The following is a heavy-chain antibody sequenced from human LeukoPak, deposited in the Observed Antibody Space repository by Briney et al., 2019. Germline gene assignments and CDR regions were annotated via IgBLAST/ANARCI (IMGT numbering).Heavy chain of an antibody. D-gene: IGHD6-19*01. J-gene: IGHJ6*02. Sequence: SVKVSCKASGGTFSGYAISWVRQAPGQGLEWMGGIIPIFGTANYAQKFQGRVTITADESTSTAYMELSSLRSEDTAVYYCARVHGIAVAGTYYYGMDVWGQGTTVTVSS. CDR2: IIPIFGTA. V-gene: IGHV1-69*13. CDR1: GGTFSGYA. CDR3: ARVHGIAVAGTYYYGMDV.